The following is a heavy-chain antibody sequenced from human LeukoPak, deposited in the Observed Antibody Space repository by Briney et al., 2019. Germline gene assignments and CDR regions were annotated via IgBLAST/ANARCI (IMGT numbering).Heavy chain of an antibody. J-gene: IGHJ5*02. CDR2: ITTKNGNT. Sequence: ASVKVSCKASGYTFTTYGISWVRQAPGQGLEWMGLITTKNGNTDYAQKYQGRVTMTTDTSTSTAYMELRSLSSDDTAMYYCARNWGTVTIPFDPSGQGTLVTVSS. CDR1: GYTFTTYG. V-gene: IGHV1-18*01. CDR3: ARNWGTVTIPFDP. D-gene: IGHD4-11*01.